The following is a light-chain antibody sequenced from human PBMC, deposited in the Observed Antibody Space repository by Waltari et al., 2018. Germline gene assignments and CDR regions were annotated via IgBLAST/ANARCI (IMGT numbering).Light chain of an antibody. Sequence: QSALPQPPSASGSPGQSVTISCTGTSSDYVPWFQHHPGKAPKLMIYEVSKRPSGVPDRFSGSKSGNTASLTVSGLQADDEAHYYCSSYADNTLVFGGGTKLTVL. V-gene: IGLV2-8*01. CDR2: EVS. J-gene: IGLJ3*02. CDR1: SSDY. CDR3: SSYADNTLV.